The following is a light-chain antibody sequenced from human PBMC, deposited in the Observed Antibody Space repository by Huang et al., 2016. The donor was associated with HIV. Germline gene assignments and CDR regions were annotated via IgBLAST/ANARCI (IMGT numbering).Light chain of an antibody. V-gene: IGKV3-15*01. CDR1: QNIGDN. CDR3: QQFNNWPPRFT. CDR2: GAS. Sequence: EIVMTQSPATLSVSPGESATLSCRASQNIGDNLTWYQHKPGQAPRLLIYGASTRSTGIPPRFSGSGSGTEFTLTSSGLESEDFAVYYCQQFNNWPPRFTFGPGTTVDVK. J-gene: IGKJ3*01.